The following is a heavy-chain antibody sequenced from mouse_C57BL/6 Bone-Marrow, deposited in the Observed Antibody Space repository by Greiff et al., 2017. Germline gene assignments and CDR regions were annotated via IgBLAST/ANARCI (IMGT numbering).Heavy chain of an antibody. D-gene: IGHD1-1*01. CDR2: IDPSDSYT. J-gene: IGHJ1*03. Sequence: VKLQQPGAELVMPGASVKLSCKASGYTFTSYWMHWVKQRPGQGLEWIGEIDPSDSYTNYNQKFKGKSTLTVDKSSSTAYMQLSSLTSEDSAVYYCARRGTTVPHWYFDVWGTGTTVTVSS. V-gene: IGHV1-69*01. CDR3: ARRGTTVPHWYFDV. CDR1: GYTFTSYW.